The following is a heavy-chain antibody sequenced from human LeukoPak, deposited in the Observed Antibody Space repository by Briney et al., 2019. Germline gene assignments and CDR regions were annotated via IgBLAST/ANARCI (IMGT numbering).Heavy chain of an antibody. J-gene: IGHJ3*02. CDR2: ISSSSDYI. CDR1: GXTFSSYS. D-gene: IGHD2-2*01. Sequence: PGGSLRLSCAASGXTFSSYSMNWVRQAPGKGLEWVSAISSSSDYIFYADSVQGRFTTSRDNAVNSLFLQMNSLRAEDTAVYYCASRYCTSTNCYAFDIWGQGTMVTVSS. CDR3: ASRYCTSTNCYAFDI. V-gene: IGHV3-21*01.